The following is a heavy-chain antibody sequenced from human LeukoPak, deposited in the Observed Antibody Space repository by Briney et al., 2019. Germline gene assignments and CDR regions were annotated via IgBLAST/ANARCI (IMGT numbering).Heavy chain of an antibody. CDR3: ARHGMYYYDSSGYRWFDP. Sequence: PSETLSLTCTVSGGSVSDDSYYWNWIRKSPGKGLEWVGFVYYSGSTYYNPSLKSRVTISVDTSRNQFSLKLSSVTAADTAVYYCARHGMYYYDSSGYRWFDPWGQGTLVTVSS. D-gene: IGHD3-22*01. CDR1: GGSVSDDSYY. CDR2: VYYSGST. V-gene: IGHV4-39*01. J-gene: IGHJ5*02.